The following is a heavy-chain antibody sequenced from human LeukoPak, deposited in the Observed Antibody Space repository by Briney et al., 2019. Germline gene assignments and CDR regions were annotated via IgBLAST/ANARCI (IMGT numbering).Heavy chain of an antibody. Sequence: ASVKVSCKASGGTFSSYAISWVRQAPGQGLEWMGGIIPIFGTANYAQKFQGRVTITTDESTSTAYMELSSLRSEDTAVYYCATSQEREDSGWRVDYWGQGTLVTVSS. CDR3: ATSQEREDSGWRVDY. CDR1: GGTFSSYA. J-gene: IGHJ4*02. D-gene: IGHD1-26*01. CDR2: IIPIFGTA. V-gene: IGHV1-69*05.